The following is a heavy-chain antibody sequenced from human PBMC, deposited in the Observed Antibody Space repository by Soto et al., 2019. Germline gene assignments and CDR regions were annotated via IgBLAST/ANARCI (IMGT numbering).Heavy chain of an antibody. Sequence: QVRLVQSGAEVKEPGDSVRVSCEASGYTFTAYHIHWVRQAPGQGLEWMGWINPKFGDTGYAQDFQGRVSMTSDMTTSTVYTELSRLTSYDTAIYYCARNMDYYYGRGSGNGHGVWGQGTTVTVFS. CDR3: ARNMDYYYGRGSGNGHGV. CDR2: INPKFGDT. V-gene: IGHV1-2*02. D-gene: IGHD3-10*02. CDR1: GYTFTAYH. J-gene: IGHJ6*02.